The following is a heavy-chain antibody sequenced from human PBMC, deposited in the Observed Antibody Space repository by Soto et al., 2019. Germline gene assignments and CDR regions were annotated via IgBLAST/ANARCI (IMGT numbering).Heavy chain of an antibody. CDR1: GFTFSSYS. CDR3: VRELGLAY. V-gene: IGHV3-7*03. D-gene: IGHD7-27*01. J-gene: IGHJ4*02. Sequence: GGCLRLSCAASGFTFSSYSMNWVRQAPGKGLEWVANISKDGSQKNYVDSVKGRFTIARDNGQNSLSLQINSLRVEDTAVYYCVRELGLAYWGEGALVTVSS. CDR2: ISKDGSQK.